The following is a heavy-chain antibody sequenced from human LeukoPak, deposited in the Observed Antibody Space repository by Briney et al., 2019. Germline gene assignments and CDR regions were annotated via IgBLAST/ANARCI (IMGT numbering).Heavy chain of an antibody. CDR3: ARPLGGEPSGAFDI. V-gene: IGHV4-39*01. Sequence: PSETPSLTCTVSGGSISSSSYYWGWIRQPPGKGLEWIGSIYYSGSTYYNPSLKSRVTISVDTSKNQFSLKLSSVTAADTAVYYCARPLGGEPSGAFDIWGQGTMVTVSS. CDR2: IYYSGST. D-gene: IGHD3-16*01. CDR1: GGSISSSSYY. J-gene: IGHJ3*02.